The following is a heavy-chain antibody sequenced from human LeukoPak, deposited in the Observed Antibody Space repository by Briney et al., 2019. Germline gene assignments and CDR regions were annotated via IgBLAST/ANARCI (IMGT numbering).Heavy chain of an antibody. CDR2: ISSGGTTI. D-gene: IGHD4/OR15-4a*01. J-gene: IGHJ5*02. V-gene: IGHV3-11*01. CDR1: AFTFSDSY. Sequence: GGSLRLSCAASAFTFSDSYMTWIRQAPGKGLEWVSYISSGGTTIYYGDSVKGRFTISRDNAKNSLYLQMNSLRAEDTAVYYCERGPNTWFDPWGQGTLVTVSS. CDR3: ERGPNTWFDP.